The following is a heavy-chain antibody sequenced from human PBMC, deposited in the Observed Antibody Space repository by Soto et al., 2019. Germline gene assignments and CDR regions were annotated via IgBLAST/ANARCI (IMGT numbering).Heavy chain of an antibody. V-gene: IGHV5-51*01. Sequence: GESLKISCKGSGYSFTSYWIGWVRQMPGKGLEWMGIIYPGDSDTRYSPSFQGQVTISADKSISTAYLQWSSLKASDTAMYYCARLGRGVPKSTYYYYYMDVWGKGTTVTVSS. J-gene: IGHJ6*03. CDR1: GYSFTSYW. D-gene: IGHD3-10*01. CDR3: ARLGRGVPKSTYYYYYMDV. CDR2: IYPGDSDT.